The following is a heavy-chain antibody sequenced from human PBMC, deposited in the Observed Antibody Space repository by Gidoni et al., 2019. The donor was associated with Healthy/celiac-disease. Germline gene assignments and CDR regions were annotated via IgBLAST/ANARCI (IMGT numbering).Heavy chain of an antibody. CDR3: ARDNRVLRKAFDI. J-gene: IGHJ3*02. V-gene: IGHV1-2*02. Sequence: QVQLVQSGAEVKKPGASVKVHCKGSGYTFTGYYLHWVRQAPGHVLEWMRWLNPNRGGPNYAQKFQGRVTITRDTSISSAYMELSRLRSDDTAVYYCARDNRVLRKAFDIWGQGTMVTVSS. CDR1: GYTFTGYY. CDR2: LNPNRGGP. D-gene: IGHD5-12*01.